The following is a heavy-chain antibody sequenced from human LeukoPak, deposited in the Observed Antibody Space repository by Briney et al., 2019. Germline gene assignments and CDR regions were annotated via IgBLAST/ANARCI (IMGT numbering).Heavy chain of an antibody. D-gene: IGHD2-15*01. J-gene: IGHJ4*02. Sequence: SETLSLTCTVSGGSISSSSYYWGWIRQPPGKGLEWIGSIYYSGSTYYNPSLKSRVTISVDTSKNQFSLKRSSVTAADTAVYYCARLRRYCSGGSCYRDYFDYWGQGTLVTVSS. CDR2: IYYSGST. CDR3: ARLRRYCSGGSCYRDYFDY. V-gene: IGHV4-39*01. CDR1: GGSISSSSYY.